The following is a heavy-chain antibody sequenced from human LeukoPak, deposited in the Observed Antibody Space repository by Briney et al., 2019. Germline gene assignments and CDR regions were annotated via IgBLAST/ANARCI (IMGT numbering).Heavy chain of an antibody. CDR2: INHSGST. Sequence: SETLSLTCAVYGGSFSGYYWSWIRQPPGKGLEWIGEINHSGSTNYNPSLKSRVTISVDTSKNQFSLKLSSVTAADTAVYYCARVASCGRTSYPYYFDLWGQGTLVTVSS. CDR1: GGSFSGYY. CDR3: ARVASCGRTSYPYYFDL. D-gene: IGHD2-2*01. J-gene: IGHJ4*02. V-gene: IGHV4-34*01.